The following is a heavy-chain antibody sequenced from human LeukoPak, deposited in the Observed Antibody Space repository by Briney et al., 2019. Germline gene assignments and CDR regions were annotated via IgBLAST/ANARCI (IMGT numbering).Heavy chain of an antibody. CDR1: GGSMIDYY. CDR3: ARDSSGRYYLDGFDI. Sequence: PSETLSLSCTVSGGSMIDYYWSWIRQPAGKRLEWIGRIHTSGSTNYNPSLKSRVTMSVGTSNNQISLNLRSVTAADTAVYYCARDSSGRYYLDGFDIWGQGTMVTVSS. V-gene: IGHV4-4*07. J-gene: IGHJ3*02. CDR2: IHTSGST. D-gene: IGHD3-10*01.